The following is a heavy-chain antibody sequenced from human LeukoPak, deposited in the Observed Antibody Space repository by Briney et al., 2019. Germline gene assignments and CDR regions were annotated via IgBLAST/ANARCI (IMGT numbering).Heavy chain of an antibody. CDR1: GFTFSSYA. CDR2: MSYDVSNK. J-gene: IGHJ4*02. Sequence: GGSLRLSCAASGFTFSSYAMHWVRQAPGKGLEWVAVMSYDVSNKYYADSLKGRFTISRDNSKNTLYLQMNSLRAEDTAVYYCARDRGYYDSSGYHQYYYFDYWGQGTLVTVSS. CDR3: ARDRGYYDSSGYHQYYYFDY. V-gene: IGHV3-30*04. D-gene: IGHD3-22*01.